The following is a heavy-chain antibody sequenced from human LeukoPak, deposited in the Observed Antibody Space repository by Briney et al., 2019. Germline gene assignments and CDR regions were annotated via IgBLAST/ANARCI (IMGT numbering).Heavy chain of an antibody. Sequence: GGSLRLSCAAAGLIFRNFWRGWVRQAPGKGLQWVASINEDGSEKYYVDSVKGRFTISRDNAKNSLYLQMNILRAEDTAVFYCLSGPGHCGQGTLVTVSS. CDR1: GLIFRNFW. CDR3: LSGPGH. J-gene: IGHJ4*02. CDR2: INEDGSEK. V-gene: IGHV3-7*01.